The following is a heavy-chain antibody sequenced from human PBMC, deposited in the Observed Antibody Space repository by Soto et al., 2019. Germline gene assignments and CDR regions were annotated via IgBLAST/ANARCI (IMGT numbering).Heavy chain of an antibody. CDR1: GYTFTSYG. D-gene: IGHD5-18*01. V-gene: IGHV1-18*01. Sequence: QVQLVQSGAEVKKPGASVKVSCTASGYTFTSYGISWVRQAPGQGLEWMGWISAYNGNTNYAQKLQGRVTMTTDTSTSTAYMELRSLRSDDTAVYYCARVKYSPPYYYCYGMDVWGQGTTVTVSS. CDR3: ARVKYSPPYYYCYGMDV. CDR2: ISAYNGNT. J-gene: IGHJ6*02.